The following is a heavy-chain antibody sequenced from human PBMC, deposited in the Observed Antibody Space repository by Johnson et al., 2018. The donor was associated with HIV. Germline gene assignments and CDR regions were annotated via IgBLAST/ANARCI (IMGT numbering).Heavy chain of an antibody. CDR3: AREFLPTAYSSSSSAFDI. D-gene: IGHD6-6*01. CDR1: GFTFSSYA. V-gene: IGHV3-30*04. Sequence: QVQLVESGGGLVQPGRSLRLSCTASGFTFSSYAMHWVRQAPGKGLEWVAVISYDGSNKYYADSVKGRFTISRDNSKNTLYLQMNSLRAEDTAVYYCAREFLPTAYSSSSSAFDIWGQGTMVTVSS. J-gene: IGHJ3*02. CDR2: ISYDGSNK.